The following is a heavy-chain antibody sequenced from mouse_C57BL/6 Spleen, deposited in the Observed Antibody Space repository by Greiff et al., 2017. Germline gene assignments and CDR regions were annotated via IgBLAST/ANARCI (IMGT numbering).Heavy chain of an antibody. CDR3: ASWGYDGYSDD. CDR2: IDPSDSET. V-gene: IGHV1-52*01. CDR1: GYTFTSYW. Sequence: QVQLQQPGAELVRPGSSVKLSCKASGYTFTSYWMHWVKQRPIQGLEWIGNIDPSDSETHYNQKFKDKATLTVDKSSSTAYMQLSSLTSEDSAVYYYASWGYDGYSDDWGQGTTLTVAS. D-gene: IGHD2-3*01. J-gene: IGHJ2*01.